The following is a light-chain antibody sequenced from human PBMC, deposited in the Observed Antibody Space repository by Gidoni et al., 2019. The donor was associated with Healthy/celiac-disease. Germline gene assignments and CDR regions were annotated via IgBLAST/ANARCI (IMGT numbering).Light chain of an antibody. Sequence: QSALTQPASVSGSPGQSITISCTGTSSDVGGYNYVSWYQQHPGKAPKLMISDFSNRPSGVSNRFSGSKSGNTASLTISGLQAEDEADYYCSSYTSSSTLLVFGTGTKVTVL. V-gene: IGLV2-14*01. CDR3: SSYTSSSTLLV. CDR2: DFS. J-gene: IGLJ1*01. CDR1: SSDVGGYNY.